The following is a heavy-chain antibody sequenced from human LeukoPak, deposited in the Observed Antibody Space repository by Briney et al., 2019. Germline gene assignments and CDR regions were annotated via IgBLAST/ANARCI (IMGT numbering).Heavy chain of an antibody. Sequence: GGSLRLSCAASGFTFSSYSMNWVRQAPGKGLKWVSSISSSSSYIYYADSVKGRFTISRDNAKNSLYLQMNSLRAEDTAVYYCARPHCSSTSCYGRNVDYWGQGTLVTVSS. D-gene: IGHD2-2*01. CDR1: GFTFSSYS. J-gene: IGHJ4*02. V-gene: IGHV3-21*01. CDR2: ISSSSSYI. CDR3: ARPHCSSTSCYGRNVDY.